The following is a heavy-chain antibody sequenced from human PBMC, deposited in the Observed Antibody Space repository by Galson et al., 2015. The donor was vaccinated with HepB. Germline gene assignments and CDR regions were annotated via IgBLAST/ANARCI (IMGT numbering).Heavy chain of an antibody. CDR2: IRSKAYGGTT. CDR1: GFTFGDYA. Sequence: SLRLSCAASGFTFGDYAMSWVRQAPGKGLEWVGFIRSKAYGGTTEYAASVKGRFTSSRDDSKSIAYLQMNSLKTEDTAVYYCTSWNSDWVVSWRFDYWGQGTLVTVSS. V-gene: IGHV3-49*04. D-gene: IGHD2-21*01. J-gene: IGHJ4*02. CDR3: TSWNSDWVVSWRFDY.